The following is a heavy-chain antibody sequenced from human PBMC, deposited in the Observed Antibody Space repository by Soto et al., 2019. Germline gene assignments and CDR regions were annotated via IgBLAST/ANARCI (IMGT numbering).Heavy chain of an antibody. CDR1: GFSLSTSGVG. V-gene: IGHV2-5*02. CDR3: SHTVGGCSGGSCYSFDY. CDR2: IYWDDDK. Sequence: QITLKESGPTLVKPTQTLTLTCTFSGFSLSTSGVGVGWIRQPPGKALEWLALIYWDDDKRYSPSLKSRLTINKDTSKNQVVLTMTNMGPVDTATYYCSHTVGGCSGGSCYSFDYWGQGTLVTVSS. J-gene: IGHJ4*02. D-gene: IGHD2-15*01.